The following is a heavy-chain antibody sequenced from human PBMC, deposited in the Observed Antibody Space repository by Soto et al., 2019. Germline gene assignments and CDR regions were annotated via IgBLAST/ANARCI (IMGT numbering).Heavy chain of an antibody. D-gene: IGHD3-3*01. V-gene: IGHV3-30*18. CDR2: ISYDGSNK. CDR1: GFTFSSYG. Sequence: QVQLVESGGGVVQPGRSLRLSCAASGFTFSSYGMHWVRQAPGKGLEWVAVISYDGSNKYYADSVKGRFTISRDNSKNTLYLQMNSLRAEDTAVYYCAKECHDFWSGPSYYYYGMDVWGQGTTVTVSS. CDR3: AKECHDFWSGPSYYYYGMDV. J-gene: IGHJ6*02.